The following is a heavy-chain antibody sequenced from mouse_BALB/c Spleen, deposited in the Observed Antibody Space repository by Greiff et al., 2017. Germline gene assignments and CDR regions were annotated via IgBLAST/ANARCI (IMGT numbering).Heavy chain of an antibody. CDR3: AERPGSWFAY. D-gene: IGHD4-1*01. CDR1: GYSITSDYA. CDR2: ISYSGST. Sequence: EVMLVESGPGLVKPSQSLSLTCTVTGYSITSDYAWNWIRQFPGNKLEWMGYISYSGSTSYNPSLKSRISITRDTSKNQFFLQLNSVTTEDTATYCCAERPGSWFAYWGQGTLVTVSA. V-gene: IGHV3-2*02. J-gene: IGHJ3*01.